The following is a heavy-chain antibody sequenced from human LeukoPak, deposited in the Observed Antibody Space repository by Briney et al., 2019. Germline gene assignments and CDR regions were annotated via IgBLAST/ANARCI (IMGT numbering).Heavy chain of an antibody. Sequence: SETLSLTCTVSGGSISSSSYYWGWIRQPPGKGLEWIGSIYYSGSTYYNPSLKSRVTISVDTSKNQFSLKLSSVTAADTAVYYCASLYISGWYSYFDYWGQGTLVTVSS. CDR1: GGSISSSSYY. V-gene: IGHV4-39*01. J-gene: IGHJ4*02. CDR2: IYYSGST. D-gene: IGHD6-19*01. CDR3: ASLYISGWYSYFDY.